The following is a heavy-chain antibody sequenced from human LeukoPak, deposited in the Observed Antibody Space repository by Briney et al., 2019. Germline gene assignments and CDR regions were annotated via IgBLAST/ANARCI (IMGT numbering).Heavy chain of an antibody. Sequence: GGSLRLSCAASGFTLTSDSMNWVRKAPGKGLEWISYISSGATTTYYADSVKGRFTISRDNAKNSLYLQMNSLRVDDTAVYYCAKGTVGAKYWGQGTLVIVSS. CDR3: AKGTVGAKY. V-gene: IGHV3-48*04. CDR1: GFTLTSDS. CDR2: ISSGATTT. J-gene: IGHJ4*02. D-gene: IGHD1-26*01.